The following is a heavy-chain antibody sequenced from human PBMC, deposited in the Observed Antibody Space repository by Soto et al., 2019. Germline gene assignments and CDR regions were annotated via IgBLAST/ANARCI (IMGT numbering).Heavy chain of an antibody. CDR1: GGTFSSSA. D-gene: IGHD2-2*01. Sequence: GASVKVSCKASGGTFSSSAISWVRQAPGQGLEWMGGIIPIFGTANYAQKFQGRVTITADESTSTAYMELSSLRSEDTAVYYCARGSDIVVVPAAIVHYYGMDVWGQGTTVTVSS. CDR2: IIPIFGTA. CDR3: ARGSDIVVVPAAIVHYYGMDV. J-gene: IGHJ6*02. V-gene: IGHV1-69*13.